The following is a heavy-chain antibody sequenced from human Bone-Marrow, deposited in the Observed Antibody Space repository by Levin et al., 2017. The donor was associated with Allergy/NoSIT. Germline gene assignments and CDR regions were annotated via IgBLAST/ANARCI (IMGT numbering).Heavy chain of an antibody. V-gene: IGHV3-11*01. CDR3: ARGLATIDY. CDR1: GFTFSDYY. J-gene: IGHJ4*02. D-gene: IGHD5-24*01. Sequence: SCTASGFTFSDYYMSWIRQAPGKGLEWISYTSNSGSVIYHADSVKDRFTISRDNAKNSLYLQMNSLRAEDTAVYYCARGLATIDYWGQGTLVTVSS. CDR2: TSNSGSVI.